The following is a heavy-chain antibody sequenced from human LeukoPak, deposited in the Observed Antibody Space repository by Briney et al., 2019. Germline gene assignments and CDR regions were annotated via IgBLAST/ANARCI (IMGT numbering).Heavy chain of an antibody. CDR2: ISSSSSYI. CDR3: ARDAVVVKDNWFDP. D-gene: IGHD2-21*01. V-gene: IGHV3-21*01. CDR1: GFTFSSYS. Sequence: PGGSLRLSCAASGFTFSSYSMNWVRQAPGKGLEWVSSISSSSSYIYYADSVKGRFTISRDNAKNSLYLQINSLRAEDTSVYYCARDAVVVKDNWFDPWGQGTLVTVSS. J-gene: IGHJ5*02.